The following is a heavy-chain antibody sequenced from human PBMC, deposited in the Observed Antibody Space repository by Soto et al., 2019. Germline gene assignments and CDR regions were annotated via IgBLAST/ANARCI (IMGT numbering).Heavy chain of an antibody. Sequence: PSVKVSCKASGGTFSSYAISWVRQAPGQGLEWMGRIIPILGIANYAQKFQGRVTITADKSTSTAYMELSSLRSEDTAVYYCARVSSCSSTSCYHYYGMDVWGQGTTVTVSS. CDR3: ARVSSCSSTSCYHYYGMDV. J-gene: IGHJ6*02. D-gene: IGHD2-2*01. V-gene: IGHV1-69*04. CDR2: IIPILGIA. CDR1: GGTFSSYA.